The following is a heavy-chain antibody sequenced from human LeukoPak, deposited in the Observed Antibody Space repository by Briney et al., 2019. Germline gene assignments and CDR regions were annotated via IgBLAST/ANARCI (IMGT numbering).Heavy chain of an antibody. CDR1: GGSISSSDYY. CDR2: IYYSGST. Sequence: SETLSITCTFSGGSISSSDYYWGWIRQPPGEGLEWIGSIYYSGSTYYNPSLKSRVTISVDTSKNQFSLKLRSVTAADTAVYYCARLGGWCSSTSCYLDPWGQGTLVTVSS. V-gene: IGHV4-39*01. CDR3: ARLGGWCSSTSCYLDP. D-gene: IGHD2-2*01. J-gene: IGHJ5*02.